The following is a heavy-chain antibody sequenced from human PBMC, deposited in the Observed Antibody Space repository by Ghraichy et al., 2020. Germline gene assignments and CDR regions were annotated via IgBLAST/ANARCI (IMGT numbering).Heavy chain of an antibody. D-gene: IGHD4-17*01. V-gene: IGHV1-2*04. CDR2: INPNTGGT. Sequence: ASVKVSCKTSGYTFTAFYIHWVRQAPGQGLEWMGWINPNTGGTNYGQKFQGSVTMARDTSVSTPYMDLNSLRSDDTAVYYCARAQTKGGEYGDYFDPWGQGTLVTVSS. CDR1: GYTFTAFY. J-gene: IGHJ4*02. CDR3: ARAQTKGGEYGDYFDP.